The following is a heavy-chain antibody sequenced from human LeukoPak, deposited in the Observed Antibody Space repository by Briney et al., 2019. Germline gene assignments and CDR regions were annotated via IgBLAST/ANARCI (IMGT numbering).Heavy chain of an antibody. CDR2: IIPILGTT. V-gene: IGHV1-69*05. CDR1: GGTFSGYA. Sequence: SMKVSCKAPGGTFSGYAISWVRQAPGQGLEWVGGIIPILGTTNSAQKFQGRVTITTDESTSAAYMELSSLRSEDSAVYYCARHESRGAPPYYFDYWGQGTLVTVSS. J-gene: IGHJ4*02. CDR3: ARHESRGAPPYYFDY. D-gene: IGHD3-10*01.